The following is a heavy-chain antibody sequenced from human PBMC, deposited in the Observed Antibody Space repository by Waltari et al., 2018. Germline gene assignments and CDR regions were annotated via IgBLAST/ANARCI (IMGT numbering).Heavy chain of an antibody. V-gene: IGHV4-34*01. D-gene: IGHD3-10*01. CDR1: GGSFSGSY. Sequence: QVQLQQWGAGLLKPSATLSLTCAAYGGSFSGSYWRWIRQPPGQGLEWIGEINHSGSTNYNPSLKSRVTISVDTSKNQFSLKLSSVTAADTAVYYCARWGFGQLRIDYWGQGTLVTVSS. CDR2: INHSGST. J-gene: IGHJ4*02. CDR3: ARWGFGQLRIDY.